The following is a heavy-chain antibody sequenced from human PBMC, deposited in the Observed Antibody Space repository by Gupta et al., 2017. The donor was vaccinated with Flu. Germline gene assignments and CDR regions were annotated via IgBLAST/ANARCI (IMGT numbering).Heavy chain of an antibody. J-gene: IGHJ4*02. V-gene: IGHV3-9*01. CDR3: VKDSSGGDYSFDS. CDR1: GFSCDDYA. CDR2: ITLNSESI. D-gene: IGHD4-17*01. Sequence: EVHLVESGGGLVQPGGSLRLSCAVTGFSCDDYAMHGVRQPPGKGLEWVSSITLNSESIGYADAVRGRFAISRDNAKNSLFLQMNSLRAEDTALYFCVKDSSGGDYSFDSWGQGTLVTVSS.